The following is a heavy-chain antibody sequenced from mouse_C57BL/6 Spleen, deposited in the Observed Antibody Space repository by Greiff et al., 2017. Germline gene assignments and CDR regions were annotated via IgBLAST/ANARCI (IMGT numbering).Heavy chain of an antibody. Sequence: EVKLQESGGGLVKPGGSLTLSCAASGFTFSSYAMSWVRPTPEKRLEWVATISDGGSYTYSPDTVKGRFTISRYTTKNDLYLKMSHLKYDDTAMYYCARGTSYDWYFDVWGTGTTVTVSS. CDR2: ISDGGSYT. J-gene: IGHJ1*03. D-gene: IGHD1-1*01. CDR1: GFTFSSYA. CDR3: ARGTSYDWYFDV. V-gene: IGHV5-4*03.